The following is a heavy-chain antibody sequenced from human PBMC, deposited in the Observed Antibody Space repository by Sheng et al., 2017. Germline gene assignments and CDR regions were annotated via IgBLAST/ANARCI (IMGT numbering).Heavy chain of an antibody. V-gene: IGHV4-38-2*02. D-gene: IGHD3-16*02. CDR3: ARDRGVIMITFGGGYRYSYFDY. J-gene: IGHJ4*02. Sequence: QVQLQESGPGLVKPSETLSLTCAVSGYSISSGYYWGWIRQPPGKGLEWIGSIYHSGSTYYNPSLKSRVTISVDTSKNQFSLKLSSVTAADTAVYYCARDRGVIMITFGGGYRYSYFDYWAREPWSPSP. CDR2: IYHSGST. CDR1: GYSISSGYY.